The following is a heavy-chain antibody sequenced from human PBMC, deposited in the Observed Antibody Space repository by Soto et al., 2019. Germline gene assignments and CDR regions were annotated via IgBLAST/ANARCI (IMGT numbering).Heavy chain of an antibody. CDR3: ARARLNAAKRGLLWFDP. J-gene: IGHJ5*02. Sequence: SETLSLTCAVSGGSISSGGYSWSWIRQPPGKGLEWIAYFYYTGSTNYNPSLRSRVTISVDTSKNQFSLKLSSVTAADTAVYYCARARLNAAKRGLLWFDPWGQGTLVTVSS. V-gene: IGHV4-61*08. CDR2: FYYTGST. D-gene: IGHD5-12*01. CDR1: GGSISSGGYS.